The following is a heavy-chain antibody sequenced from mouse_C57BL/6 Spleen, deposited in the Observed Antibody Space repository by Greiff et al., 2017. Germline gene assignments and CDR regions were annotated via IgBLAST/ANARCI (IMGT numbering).Heavy chain of an antibody. CDR1: GFNIKNTY. CDR2: IDPANGNT. CDR3: ATAQATAWFAD. J-gene: IGHJ3*01. V-gene: IGHV14-3*01. D-gene: IGHD3-2*02. Sequence: EVQLQQSVAELVRPGASVKLSCTASGFNIKNTYMHWVKQRPEQGLAWIGRIDPANGNTKYAPNFQGQATITADTSSNTTYLQLSSLTSEDTAIYYCATAQATAWFADWGKGTLVTVSA.